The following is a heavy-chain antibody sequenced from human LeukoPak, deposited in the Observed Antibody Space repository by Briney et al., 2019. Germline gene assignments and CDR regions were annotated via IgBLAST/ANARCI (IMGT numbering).Heavy chain of an antibody. Sequence: ASVKVSCKASGYTFTSYYMRWVRQAPRQGLEWMGIINPSGGSTSYAQKFQGRVTMTRDMSTSTVYMELSSLRSEDTAVYYCARPSIGSGKFDYWGQGTLVTVSS. CDR3: ARPSIGSGKFDY. V-gene: IGHV1-46*01. CDR1: GYTFTSYY. CDR2: INPSGGST. J-gene: IGHJ4*02. D-gene: IGHD6-19*01.